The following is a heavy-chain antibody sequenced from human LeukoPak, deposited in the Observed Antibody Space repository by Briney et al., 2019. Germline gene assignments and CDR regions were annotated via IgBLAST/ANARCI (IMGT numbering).Heavy chain of an antibody. Sequence: ASVKVSCKASGGTFSSYAISWVRQAPGQGLERMGGIIPIFGTANYAQKFQGRVTITADESTSTAYMELSSLRSEDTAVYYCARGTEYSSSSALFDYWGQGTLVTVSS. V-gene: IGHV1-69*13. CDR3: ARGTEYSSSSALFDY. J-gene: IGHJ4*02. D-gene: IGHD6-6*01. CDR1: GGTFSSYA. CDR2: IIPIFGTA.